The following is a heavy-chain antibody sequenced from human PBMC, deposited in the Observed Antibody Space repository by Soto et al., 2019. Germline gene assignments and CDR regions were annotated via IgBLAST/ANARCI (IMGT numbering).Heavy chain of an antibody. CDR1: GFTFSSYD. V-gene: IGHV3-13*01. CDR3: AILTAAGTPRDLFDF. J-gene: IGHJ4*02. D-gene: IGHD6-13*01. CDR2: IGTAGDT. Sequence: GGSLRLSCAASGFTFSSYDMHWVRQATGKGLEWVSAIGTAGDTYYPGSVKGRFTISRENAKNSLYLQMNSLRAEDTAVYYCAILTAAGTPRDLFDFWGQGTLVPVSS.